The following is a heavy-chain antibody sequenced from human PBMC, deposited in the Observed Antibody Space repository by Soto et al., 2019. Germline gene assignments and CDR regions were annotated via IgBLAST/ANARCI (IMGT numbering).Heavy chain of an antibody. CDR1: GASISSYY. D-gene: IGHD3-10*01. J-gene: IGHJ5*02. Sequence: SETLSLTCTVSGASISSYYWSWIRQPPGKGLEWIGYTYYSGSTNYNPSLKSRVTISVDTSKNQFSLKLSSVTAADTAVYYCARVRYYGSGTKGENWFDPWGQGTLVTVSS. CDR3: ARVRYYGSGTKGENWFDP. CDR2: TYYSGST. V-gene: IGHV4-59*01.